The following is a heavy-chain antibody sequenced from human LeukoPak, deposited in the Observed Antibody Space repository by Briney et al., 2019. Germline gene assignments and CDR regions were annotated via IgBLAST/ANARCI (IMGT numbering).Heavy chain of an antibody. CDR2: ISWNSGSI. CDR1: GFTFDDYA. D-gene: IGHD3-22*01. J-gene: IGHJ4*02. V-gene: IGHV3-9*01. CDR3: AKDTSHYYDSSGASFVY. Sequence: GRSLRLSCAASGFTFDDYAMHWVRQAPGKGLEWVSGISWNSGSIGYADSVKGRFTISRDNAKNSLYLQMNSLRAEDTALYYCAKDTSHYYDSSGASFVYWGQGTLVTVSS.